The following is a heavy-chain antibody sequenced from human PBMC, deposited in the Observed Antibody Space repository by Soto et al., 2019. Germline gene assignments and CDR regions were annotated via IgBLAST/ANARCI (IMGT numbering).Heavy chain of an antibody. CDR2: IYYSGST. D-gene: IGHD2-21*02. J-gene: IGHJ6*02. CDR3: ARLIGLNIVVVTAPRATYYGMDV. Sequence: PSETLSLTCTVSGGSISSYYWSWIRQPPGKGLEWIGYIYYSGSTNYNPSLKSRVTISVDTSKNQFSLKLSSVTAADTAVYYCARLIGLNIVVVTAPRATYYGMDVWGQGTTVTVSS. V-gene: IGHV4-59*08. CDR1: GGSISSYY.